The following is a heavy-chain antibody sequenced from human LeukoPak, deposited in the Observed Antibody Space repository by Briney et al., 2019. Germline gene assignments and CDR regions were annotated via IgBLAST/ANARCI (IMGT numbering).Heavy chain of an antibody. J-gene: IGHJ4*02. Sequence: SETLSLTCTVSGGPISSSSYYWGWIRQPPGKGLGWIGSIYYSGSTYYNPSLKSRVTISVDTSKNQFSLKLSSVTAADTAVYYCASFTMVVAGLDYWGQGTLVTVSS. CDR1: GGPISSSSYY. CDR3: ASFTMVVAGLDY. D-gene: IGHD2-15*01. V-gene: IGHV4-39*01. CDR2: IYYSGST.